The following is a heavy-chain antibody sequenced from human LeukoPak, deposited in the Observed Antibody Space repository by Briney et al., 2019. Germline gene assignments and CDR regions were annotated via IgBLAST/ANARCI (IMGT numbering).Heavy chain of an antibody. CDR3: ARTYSSGWYFDY. J-gene: IGHJ4*02. CDR2: ISSRGSSI. Sequence: GGSLRLSCATSGFTPSSYNMNWVRQAPGKGLEWVSYISSRGSSIQYADSVKGRFTISRDNAKNSLYLQMDSLRDDDTAVYYCARTYSSGWYFDYWGQGTRVTLSS. V-gene: IGHV3-48*02. D-gene: IGHD6-19*01. CDR1: GFTPSSYN.